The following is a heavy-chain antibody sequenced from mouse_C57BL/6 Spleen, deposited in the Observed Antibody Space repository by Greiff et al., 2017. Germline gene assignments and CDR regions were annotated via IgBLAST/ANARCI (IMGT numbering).Heavy chain of an antibody. V-gene: IGHV3-6*01. D-gene: IGHD1-1*01. CDR3: ARDYYGSRGVPFDY. J-gene: IGHJ2*01. CDR2: ISYDGSN. CDR1: GYSITSGYY. Sequence: EESGPGLVKPSQSLSLTCSVTGYSITSGYYWNWIRQFPGNKLEWMGYISYDGSNNYNPSLKNRISITRDTSKNRFFLKLNSVTTEDTATYYCARDYYGSRGVPFDYWGQGTTLTVSS.